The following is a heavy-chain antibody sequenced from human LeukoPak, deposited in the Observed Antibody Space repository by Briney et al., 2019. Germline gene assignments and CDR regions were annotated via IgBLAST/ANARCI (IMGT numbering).Heavy chain of an antibody. D-gene: IGHD5-24*01. CDR2: MNPNSGNT. CDR3: TRHRDGYGLAFDI. J-gene: IGHJ3*02. CDR1: GYTFTSYD. Sequence: ASVKVSCKASGYTFTSYDINWVRQATGQGLEWMGWMNPNSGNTGYAQKFQGRVTITRNTSISTAYMELSSLRSEDTAVYYCTRHRDGYGLAFDIWGQGTMVTVSS. V-gene: IGHV1-8*03.